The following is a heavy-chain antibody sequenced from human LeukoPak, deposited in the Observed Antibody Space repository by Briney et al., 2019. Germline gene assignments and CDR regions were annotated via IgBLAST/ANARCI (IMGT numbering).Heavy chain of an antibody. Sequence: PGGSLRLSCAASGFTFSSYAMSWVRQAPGKGLEWVLVITGGGGSTYYADSVKGRFTISRDNFKNTLYLQMNSLRADDTAVYYCAKGGTRGDYDRDYFDYWGQGTLVTVSS. CDR2: ITGGGGST. J-gene: IGHJ4*02. CDR3: AKGGTRGDYDRDYFDY. CDR1: GFTFSSYA. V-gene: IGHV3-23*01. D-gene: IGHD4-17*01.